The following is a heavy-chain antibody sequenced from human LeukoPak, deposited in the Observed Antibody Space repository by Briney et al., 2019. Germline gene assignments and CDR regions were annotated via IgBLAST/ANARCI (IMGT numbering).Heavy chain of an antibody. D-gene: IGHD5-18*01. V-gene: IGHV4-59*08. CDR3: AGGVDRAKTGY. CDR2: ISYSGST. J-gene: IGHJ4*02. Sequence: SEALSLTCTVSGDSISSYYWSWIRQPPGKGLEWIGYISYSGSTNYNPSLKSRVTISVDTSKNQYSLKLSSVTAADTAVYYCAGGVDRAKTGYWGQGTLVTVSS. CDR1: GDSISSYY.